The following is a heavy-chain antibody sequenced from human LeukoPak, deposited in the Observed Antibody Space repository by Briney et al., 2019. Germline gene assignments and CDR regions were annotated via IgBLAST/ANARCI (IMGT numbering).Heavy chain of an antibody. J-gene: IGHJ4*02. CDR1: GGTFSSYA. CDR3: ASGRVATFDY. Sequence: GASVKVSCKASGGTFSSYAISWVRQAPGQGLEWMGGIIPIFGTANYAQKFQDRVTITTDESTSTAYMELSSLRSEDTAVYYCASGRVATFDYWGQGTLVTVSS. D-gene: IGHD5-12*01. V-gene: IGHV1-69*05. CDR2: IIPIFGTA.